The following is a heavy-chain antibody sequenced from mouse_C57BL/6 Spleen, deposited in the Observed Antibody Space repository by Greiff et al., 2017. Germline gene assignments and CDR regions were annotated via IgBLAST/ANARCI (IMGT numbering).Heavy chain of an antibody. J-gene: IGHJ4*01. CDR3: TRWITTVVSTHYYAMDY. CDR1: GYTFTDYE. Sequence: QVQLQQSGAELVRPGASVTLSCKASGYTFTDYEMHWVKQTPVHGLEWIGAIDPETGGTAYNQKCKGKAILTADKSSSTAYMELRSLTSEDSAVYYCTRWITTVVSTHYYAMDYWGQGTSVTVSS. V-gene: IGHV1-15*01. CDR2: IDPETGGT. D-gene: IGHD1-1*01.